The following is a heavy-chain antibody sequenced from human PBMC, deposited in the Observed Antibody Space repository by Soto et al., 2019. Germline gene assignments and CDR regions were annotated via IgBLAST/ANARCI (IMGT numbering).Heavy chain of an antibody. D-gene: IGHD3-3*01. Sequence: PSETLSLTCTVSGGSITSGGYFWDWIRQPPGKGLEWIGTVHSTGGTYYSPSLRSRVTISVDTSKNLFSLKVTSASATDTAVYFCAKREDSSRFGGLDIWGQGTAVTSP. CDR1: GGSITSGGYF. CDR3: AKREDSSRFGGLDI. CDR2: VHSTGGT. J-gene: IGHJ6*02. V-gene: IGHV4-39*01.